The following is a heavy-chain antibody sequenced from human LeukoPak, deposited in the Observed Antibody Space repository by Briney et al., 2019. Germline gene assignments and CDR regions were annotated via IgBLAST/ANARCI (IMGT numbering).Heavy chain of an antibody. D-gene: IGHD1-1*01. Sequence: SETLSLTCTVSGGSISSSSYYWGWIRQPPGKGLEWIGSIYYSGSTYYNPSLKSRVTISVDTSKNQFSLKLSSVTAADTAVYYCARGQLQPYYYYYYMDVWGKGTTVTVSS. V-gene: IGHV4-39*01. CDR3: ARGQLQPYYYYYYMDV. J-gene: IGHJ6*03. CDR1: GGSISSSSYY. CDR2: IYYSGST.